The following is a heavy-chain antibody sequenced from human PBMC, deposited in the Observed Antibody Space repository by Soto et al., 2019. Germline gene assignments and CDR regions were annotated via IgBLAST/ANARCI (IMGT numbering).Heavy chain of an antibody. V-gene: IGHV3-23*01. CDR1: GFTFSSYA. Sequence: EVQLLESGGGLVQPGGSLRLSCAASGFTFSSYAMSWVRQAPGKGLEWVSAISGSGGSTYYADSVKGRFTISRDNSKNTLYLQMNSLRAEDTAVYYCAKGAGGVPAAIDITMVRGVIIPDYWGQGTLVTVSS. J-gene: IGHJ4*02. CDR3: AKGAGGVPAAIDITMVRGVIIPDY. CDR2: ISGSGGST. D-gene: IGHD3-10*01.